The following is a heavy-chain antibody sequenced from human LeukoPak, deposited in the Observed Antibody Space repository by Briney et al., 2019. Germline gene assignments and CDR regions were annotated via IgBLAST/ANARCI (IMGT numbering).Heavy chain of an antibody. V-gene: IGHV4-59*01. Sequence: PSETLSLTCTVSGGSISSYYRSWIRQPPGKGLEWIAYIYYSGSTNYNPSLKSRVTISVDTSKNQFSLKLSSVTAADTAVYYCARYIWGSYPTFEDYWGQGTLVTVSS. CDR3: ARYIWGSYPTFEDY. J-gene: IGHJ4*02. D-gene: IGHD3-16*02. CDR2: IYYSGST. CDR1: GGSISSYY.